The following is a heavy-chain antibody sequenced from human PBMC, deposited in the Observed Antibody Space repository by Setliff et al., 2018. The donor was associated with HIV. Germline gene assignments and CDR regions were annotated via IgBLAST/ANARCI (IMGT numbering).Heavy chain of an antibody. V-gene: IGHV1-18*01. CDR2: TTAYDGHT. J-gene: IGHJ3*01. CDR1: GYTFKTYG. CDR3: ARPRVFDSFDV. Sequence: GASVKVSCKTSGYTFKTYGINWVRQAPGQGLEWMGWTTAYDGHTNYAQKFKGRVTMTTDTSTSTAYMELGSLTSDDTAVYYCARPRVFDSFDVWGQGTLVTVSS.